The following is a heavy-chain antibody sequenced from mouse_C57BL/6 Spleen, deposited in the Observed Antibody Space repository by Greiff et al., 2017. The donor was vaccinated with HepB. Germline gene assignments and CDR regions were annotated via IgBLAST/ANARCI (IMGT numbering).Heavy chain of an antibody. CDR1: GYAFSSSW. CDR3: ARRGTTVEGDY. D-gene: IGHD1-1*01. J-gene: IGHJ2*01. V-gene: IGHV1-82*01. Sequence: VKLQESGPELVKPGASVKISCKASGYAFSSSWMNWVKQRPGKGLEWIGRIYPGDGDTNYNGKFKGKATLTADKSSSTAYMQLSSLTSEDSAVYFCARRGTTVEGDYWGQGTTLTVSS. CDR2: IYPGDGDT.